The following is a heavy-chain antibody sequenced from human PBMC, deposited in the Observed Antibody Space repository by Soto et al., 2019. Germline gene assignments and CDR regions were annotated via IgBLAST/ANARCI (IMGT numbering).Heavy chain of an antibody. CDR3: ARANSWWSGPRQYNWFDP. CDR1: GLAFSSYA. CDR2: ISYDGSNK. Sequence: PGGSLRLSWAASGLAFSSYAMHWVRQATGKGLEWVAVISYDGSNKYYADSVKGRFTISRDNSKNTLYLQMNSLRAEDTAVYYCARANSWWSGPRQYNWFDPWGQGTLVTVSS. J-gene: IGHJ5*02. D-gene: IGHD3-3*01. V-gene: IGHV3-30-3*01.